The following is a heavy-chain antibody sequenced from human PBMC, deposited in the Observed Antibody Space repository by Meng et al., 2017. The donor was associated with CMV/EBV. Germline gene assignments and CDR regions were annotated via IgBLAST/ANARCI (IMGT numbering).Heavy chain of an antibody. CDR2: ISGSGGST. CDR3: AKDRGSWGSGPFDY. D-gene: IGHD1-26*01. V-gene: IGHV3-23*01. CDR1: GFTFSSYA. J-gene: IGHJ4*02. Sequence: ESLKISCAASGFTFSSYAMSWVRQAPGKGLEWVSAISGSGGSTYYADSVKGRFTISRDNSKNTLYLQMNSLRAEDTAVYYCAKDRGSWGSGPFDYWGQGTLVTVSS.